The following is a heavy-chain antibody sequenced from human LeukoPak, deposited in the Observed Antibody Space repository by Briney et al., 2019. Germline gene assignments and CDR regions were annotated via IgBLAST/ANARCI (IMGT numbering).Heavy chain of an antibody. CDR2: ISSSSSYI. V-gene: IGHV3-21*01. J-gene: IGHJ3*02. CDR1: GFTFSSYS. Sequence: PGGSLRLSCAASGFTFSSYSMNWVRQAPGKGLEWVSSISSSSSYIYYADSVKGRFTISRDNAKNSLYLRMNSLRAEDTAVYYCARDHWDAFDIWGQGTMVTVSS. CDR3: ARDHWDAFDI. D-gene: IGHD1-1*01.